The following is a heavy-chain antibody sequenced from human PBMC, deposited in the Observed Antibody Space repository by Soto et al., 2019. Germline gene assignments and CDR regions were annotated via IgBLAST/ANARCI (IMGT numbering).Heavy chain of an antibody. CDR3: ARALYYRNYGGLDY. Sequence: QVQLQQWGAGLLKPSETLSLTCAVYGGSFSGYYWSWIRQPPGKGLEWIGEINHSGSTNYNPSLKSRVTISVDTSKNQFSLKLSSVTAADTAVYYCARALYYRNYGGLDYWGQGTLVTVSS. D-gene: IGHD4-4*01. J-gene: IGHJ4*02. CDR2: INHSGST. V-gene: IGHV4-34*01. CDR1: GGSFSGYY.